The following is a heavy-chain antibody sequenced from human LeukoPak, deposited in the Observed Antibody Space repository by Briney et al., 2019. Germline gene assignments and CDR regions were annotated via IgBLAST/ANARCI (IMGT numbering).Heavy chain of an antibody. CDR3: ATCDLRYIDRMDV. CDR2: INPNSGGT. Sequence: ASVKVSCKASGYTFTGYYVHWVRQAPGQGLEWMGRINPNSGGTNYAQNFQGRVTMSRDTSISTAYMEQSRLSSVDTALYYCATCDLRYIDRMDVWGKGTTVTVSS. V-gene: IGHV1-2*06. J-gene: IGHJ6*04. D-gene: IGHD3-9*01. CDR1: GYTFTGYY.